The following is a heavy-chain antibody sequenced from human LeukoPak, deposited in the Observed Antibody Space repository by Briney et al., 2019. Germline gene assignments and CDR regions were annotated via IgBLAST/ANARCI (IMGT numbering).Heavy chain of an antibody. D-gene: IGHD6-19*01. CDR2: ISGSGGST. V-gene: IGHV3-23*01. CDR3: AKTAKYSGDPTDY. Sequence: GGSLRLSCAACGFTYSSYAMSWVRQAPGKALEWVSAISGSGGSTYYADSGKGRFTISRDISKNTLYLQMNSLRADDTAVYYCAKTAKYSGDPTDYWGQGTLVTVSS. CDR1: GFTYSSYA. J-gene: IGHJ4*02.